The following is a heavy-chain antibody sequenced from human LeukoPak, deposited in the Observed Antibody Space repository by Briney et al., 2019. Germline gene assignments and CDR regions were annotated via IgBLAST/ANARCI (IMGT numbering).Heavy chain of an antibody. D-gene: IGHD5-18*01. CDR3: TTGDKAMVNGYNWFDP. CDR2: IIPIFGTA. J-gene: IGHJ5*02. V-gene: IGHV1-69*13. Sequence: SVKVSCKASGGTFSSYAISWVRQAPGQGLEWMGGIIPIFGTANYAQKFQGRVTITADESTSTAYMELSSLRSEDTAVYDCTTGDKAMVNGYNWFDPWGQGTLVTVSS. CDR1: GGTFSSYA.